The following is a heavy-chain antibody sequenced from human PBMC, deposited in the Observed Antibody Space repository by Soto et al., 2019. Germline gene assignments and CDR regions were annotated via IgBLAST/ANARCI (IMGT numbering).Heavy chain of an antibody. V-gene: IGHV1-18*01. CDR2: ITTHNANT. J-gene: IGHJ4*02. CDR1: GYTFISYG. Sequence: QLVQSGAEVKKPGSSVKVSCKASGYTFISYGIGWVRQAHGQGLEWMGWITTHNANTNYAQQLQGRVHFTTDTSTSTAYMELRNLTSDDTAVYYCARVYSSGWKGLGYWGQGTLVTVSS. D-gene: IGHD6-19*01. CDR3: ARVYSSGWKGLGY.